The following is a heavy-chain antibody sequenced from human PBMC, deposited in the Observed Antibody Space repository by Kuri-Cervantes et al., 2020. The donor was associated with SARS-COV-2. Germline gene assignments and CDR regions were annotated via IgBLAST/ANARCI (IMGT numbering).Heavy chain of an antibody. V-gene: IGHV4-39*02. Sequence: SETLSLTCTVSGGSISSSSYYWGWIRQPPGKGLEWIGSIYYSGSTYYNPSLKSRVTISVDTSKNQFSLKLSSVTAADTAVYYCARDRSDGALYYYYYMDVWGKGTTVTVSS. CDR2: IYYSGST. CDR3: ARDRSDGALYYYYYMDV. CDR1: GGSISSSSYY. J-gene: IGHJ6*03. D-gene: IGHD3-16*01.